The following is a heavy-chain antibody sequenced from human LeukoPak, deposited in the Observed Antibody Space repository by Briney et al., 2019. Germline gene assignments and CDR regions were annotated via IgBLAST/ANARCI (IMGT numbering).Heavy chain of an antibody. CDR1: GFTVSSNY. CDR3: ATSDTAMVELNFDY. D-gene: IGHD5-18*01. J-gene: IGHJ4*02. CDR2: MYSGGST. Sequence: GGSLRLSCAASGFTVSSNYMSWVRQAPGKGLEWVSVMYSGGSTYYADSVKGRFTISRDNSKNTLYLQMNSLRAEDTAVYYCATSDTAMVELNFDYWGQGTLVTVSS. V-gene: IGHV3-53*01.